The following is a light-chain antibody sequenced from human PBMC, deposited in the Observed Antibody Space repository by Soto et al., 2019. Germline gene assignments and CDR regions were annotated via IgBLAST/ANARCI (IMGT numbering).Light chain of an antibody. J-gene: IGKJ4*01. CDR1: QSVTNSY. Sequence: EIVMSLSPVTLSVSPGERATLSCRASQSVTNSYLAWYQQKPGQAPRLLIFGASTRAAGIPARFSGSGSGTEFTLTISSLQSEDFAVYYCQQYSNWPLTFGGGTKVDI. CDR3: QQYSNWPLT. V-gene: IGKV3-15*01. CDR2: GAS.